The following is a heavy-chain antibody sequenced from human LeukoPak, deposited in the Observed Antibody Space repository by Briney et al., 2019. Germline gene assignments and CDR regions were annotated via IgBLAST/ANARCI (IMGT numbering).Heavy chain of an antibody. J-gene: IGHJ6*03. D-gene: IGHD3-3*01. CDR3: ARDGGSGFYYYYMDV. CDR1: GGSISSYY. Sequence: SETLSLTCTVSGGSISSYYWSWIRQPPGKGLEWIGYIYYSGSTNYNPSLKSRVTISVDTSKNQFSLKLSSVTAADTAVYYCARDGGSGFYYYYMDVWGKGTTVTISS. CDR2: IYYSGST. V-gene: IGHV4-59*01.